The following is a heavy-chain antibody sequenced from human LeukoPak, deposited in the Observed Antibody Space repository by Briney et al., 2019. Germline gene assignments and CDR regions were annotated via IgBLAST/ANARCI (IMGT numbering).Heavy chain of an antibody. J-gene: IGHJ6*02. CDR3: ARDGEPRYWGSGYYYGMDV. CDR1: GFTFSTYA. CDR2: VSGNAGST. Sequence: GGSLRLSCAASGFTFSTYAMNWVRQAPGKGLEWVSSVSGNAGSTYYADSVKGRFTMSRDNSKNTLSLQMNSLRADDTAVYYCARDGEPRYWGSGYYYGMDVWGQGTTVTVS. V-gene: IGHV3-23*01. D-gene: IGHD3-10*01.